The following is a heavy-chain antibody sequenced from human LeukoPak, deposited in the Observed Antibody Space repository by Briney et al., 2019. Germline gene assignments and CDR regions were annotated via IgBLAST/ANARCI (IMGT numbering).Heavy chain of an antibody. D-gene: IGHD1-26*01. J-gene: IGHJ4*02. CDR2: IRGSGGST. Sequence: PGGSLRLSCAASGFTFSSDAMSCVRQAPGKGLEWVSAIRGSGGSTYYADSVKGRFAISRDNSKNTLDLQMNSLRAEDTAVYYCPKAQGATNGLFDYWGQGTLVTVSS. V-gene: IGHV3-23*01. CDR3: PKAQGATNGLFDY. CDR1: GFTFSSDA.